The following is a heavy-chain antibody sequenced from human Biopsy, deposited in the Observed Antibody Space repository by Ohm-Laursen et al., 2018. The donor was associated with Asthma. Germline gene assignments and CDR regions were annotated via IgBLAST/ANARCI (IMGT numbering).Heavy chain of an antibody. J-gene: IGHJ4*02. Sequence: SVNASCTISGYSLTDLSMHWVRQAPGQGLEWMGGHDHEEGGTVNVRRFQGRVTMTEDTSTDTAYMELSSLSSDDTAVYYCASDFPKDYVRYNFQFWGQGTLVTVSS. CDR1: GYSLTDLS. V-gene: IGHV1-24*01. CDR3: ASDFPKDYVRYNFQF. CDR2: HDHEEGGT. D-gene: IGHD4-17*01.